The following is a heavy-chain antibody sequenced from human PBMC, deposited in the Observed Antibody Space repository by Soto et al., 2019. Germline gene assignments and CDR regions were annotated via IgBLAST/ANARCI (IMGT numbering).Heavy chain of an antibody. Sequence: ASVKVSCKASGYTFTSYGISWVRQAPGQGLEWMGIINPSGGSTSYAQKFQGRVTMTRDTSTSTVYMELSSLRSEDTAVYYCARGGEMATITSYFDYWGQGTLVTVSS. J-gene: IGHJ4*02. D-gene: IGHD5-12*01. V-gene: IGHV1-46*01. CDR2: INPSGGST. CDR1: GYTFTSYG. CDR3: ARGGEMATITSYFDY.